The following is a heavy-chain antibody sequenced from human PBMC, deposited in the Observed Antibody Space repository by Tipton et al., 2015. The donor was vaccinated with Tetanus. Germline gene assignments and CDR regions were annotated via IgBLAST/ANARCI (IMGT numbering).Heavy chain of an antibody. CDR2: ISSTTRYT. CDR3: ASGSSLDY. D-gene: IGHD3-10*01. J-gene: IGHJ4*02. V-gene: IGHV3-21*06. Sequence: SLRLSCEVSGFTFSSYRMNWVRQAPGKGLEWVSSISSTTRYTDYADSVKGRFTISRDNAKNSVYLQMNSLRVEDTALYYCASGSSLDYWGQGPQVTVSS. CDR1: GFTFSSYR.